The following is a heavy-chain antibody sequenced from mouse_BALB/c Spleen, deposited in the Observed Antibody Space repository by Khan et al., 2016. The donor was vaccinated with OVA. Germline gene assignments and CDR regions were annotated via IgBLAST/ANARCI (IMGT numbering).Heavy chain of an antibody. D-gene: IGHD2-1*01. Sequence: EVELVQSGGGLVKPGGSLKLSCAASGFTFSTYAMSWVRQTPEKRLEWVATISSDGDYTYCPDNVTGRFTISRDNAKNTPYLQMSSLRSEDTAMYYCARSPYGNFAYWGQGTLVTVSA. V-gene: IGHV5-9-3*01. J-gene: IGHJ3*01. CDR2: ISSDGDYT. CDR1: GFTFSTYA. CDR3: ARSPYGNFAY.